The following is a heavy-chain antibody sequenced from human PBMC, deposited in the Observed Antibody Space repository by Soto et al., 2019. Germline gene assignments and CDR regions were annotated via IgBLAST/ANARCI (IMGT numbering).Heavy chain of an antibody. D-gene: IGHD6-13*01. J-gene: IGHJ6*02. Sequence: SVKVSCKASGGTFSSYAISWVRQAPGQGLEWMGGIIPIFGTANYAQKFQGRVTITADESTSTAYMELSSLRSEDTAVYYCASRYSSSWQSTPPYGMDVWGQGTTVTVSS. V-gene: IGHV1-69*13. CDR1: GGTFSSYA. CDR2: IIPIFGTA. CDR3: ASRYSSSWQSTPPYGMDV.